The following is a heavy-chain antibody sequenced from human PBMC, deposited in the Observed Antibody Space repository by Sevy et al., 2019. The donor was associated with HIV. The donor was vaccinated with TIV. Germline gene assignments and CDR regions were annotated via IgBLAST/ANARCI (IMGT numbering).Heavy chain of an antibody. J-gene: IGHJ4*02. V-gene: IGHV3-21*01. Sequence: GGSLRLSCAASGFTFSSYSMNWVRQAPGKGLEWVSSISSSSSYIYYADSVKGRFTISRDNAKNSRYLQMNSLRAEDTAVYYCARAYCSGGSCYSGRSGFDYWGQGTLVTVSS. CDR2: ISSSSSYI. CDR3: ARAYCSGGSCYSGRSGFDY. D-gene: IGHD2-15*01. CDR1: GFTFSSYS.